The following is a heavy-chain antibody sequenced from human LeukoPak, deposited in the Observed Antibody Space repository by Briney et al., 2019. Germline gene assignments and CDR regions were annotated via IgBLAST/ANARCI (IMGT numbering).Heavy chain of an antibody. CDR1: GFTFSNYG. J-gene: IGHJ3*02. CDR2: IRNDGNTK. Sequence: GGSLRLSCAATGFTFSNYGMHWVRQAPGKGLEWVAFIRNDGNTKYYVDSVKGRFVISRDNSKNTLYFYMNSLRAEDSGVYYCAKDGVSSSVWAFDIWGQGTMVTVSS. D-gene: IGHD3-10*01. CDR3: AKDGVSSSVWAFDI. V-gene: IGHV3-30*02.